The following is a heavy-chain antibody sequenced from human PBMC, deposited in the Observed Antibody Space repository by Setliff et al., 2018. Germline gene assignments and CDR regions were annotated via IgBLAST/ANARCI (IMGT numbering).Heavy chain of an antibody. CDR1: GFTFSSYA. D-gene: IGHD2-21*02. J-gene: IGHJ4*02. CDR3: AKDLTVDAYCGGDCYPDLIDY. Sequence: QTGGSLRLSCAASGFTFSSYAMSWVRQAPGKGLEWVSAISGSGGSTYYADSVKGRFTISRDNSKNTLYLQMNSLRAEDTAVYYCAKDLTVDAYCGGDCYPDLIDYWGQGTLVTVSS. V-gene: IGHV3-23*01. CDR2: ISGSGGST.